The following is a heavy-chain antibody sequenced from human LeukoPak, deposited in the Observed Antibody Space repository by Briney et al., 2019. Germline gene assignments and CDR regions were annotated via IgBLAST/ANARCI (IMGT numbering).Heavy chain of an antibody. CDR1: GFTFSSYA. Sequence: LPGGSLRLSCAASGFTFSSYAMSWVRRAPGKGLEWVSAISGSGGSTYYADSVKGRFTISRDNSKNTLYLQMNSLRAEDTAVYYCAKVNAGWFGELVFRRNWFDPWGQGTLVTVSS. J-gene: IGHJ5*02. CDR3: AKVNAGWFGELVFRRNWFDP. D-gene: IGHD3-10*01. CDR2: ISGSGGST. V-gene: IGHV3-23*01.